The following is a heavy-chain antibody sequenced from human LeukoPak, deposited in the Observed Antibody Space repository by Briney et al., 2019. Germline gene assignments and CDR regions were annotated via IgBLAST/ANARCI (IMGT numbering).Heavy chain of an antibody. Sequence: GGSLRLSCAASGFTFSSYAMSWVRQAPGKGLEWVSAISGSGGSTYYADSVKGRFTISRDNSKNTLYLQMNSLRAEDTAVYYCAKDQAHYAFWSGYYTYYYYGMDVWGQGTTVTVSS. J-gene: IGHJ6*02. V-gene: IGHV3-23*01. CDR1: GFTFSSYA. CDR2: ISGSGGST. CDR3: AKDQAHYAFWSGYYTYYYYGMDV. D-gene: IGHD3-3*01.